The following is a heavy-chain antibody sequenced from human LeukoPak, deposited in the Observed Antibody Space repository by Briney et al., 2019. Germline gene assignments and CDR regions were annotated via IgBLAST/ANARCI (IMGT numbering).Heavy chain of an antibody. CDR2: IIPIFGTA. CDR3: ATDLVGAPWAGAFDI. J-gene: IGHJ3*02. V-gene: IGHV1-69*06. CDR1: GGTFGSFA. D-gene: IGHD1-26*01. Sequence: GSSVKVSCEASGGTFGSFAISWVRQAPGQGLEWVGGIIPIFGTAIYAQKFQGRVTMTEDTSTDTAYMELSSLRSEDTAVYYCATDLVGAPWAGAFDIWGQGTMVTVSS.